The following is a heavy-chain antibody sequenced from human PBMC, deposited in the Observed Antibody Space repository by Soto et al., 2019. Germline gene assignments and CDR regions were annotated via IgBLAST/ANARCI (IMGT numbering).Heavy chain of an antibody. V-gene: IGHV1-69*02. CDR3: ASDLQRWLQSHLDY. D-gene: IGHD5-12*01. J-gene: IGHJ4*02. CDR2: IIPSLGMA. Sequence: QVQLVQSGAEVKKPGSSVKVSCKASGGTFSSYTISWVRQAPGQGLEWMGRIIPSLGMANYAQKFQGRVTMTPENATSTAYMELSSLRSEDTDVYYCASDLQRWLQSHLDYWGQGTLVTVFS. CDR1: GGTFSSYT.